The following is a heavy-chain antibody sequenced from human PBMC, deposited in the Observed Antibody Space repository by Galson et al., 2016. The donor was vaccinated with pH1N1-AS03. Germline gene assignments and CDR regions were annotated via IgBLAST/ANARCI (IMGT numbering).Heavy chain of an antibody. CDR1: GFTFSHYV. Sequence: SLRLSCAVSGFTFSHYVIHWVRQGPGKGLEWVAMISYDGSKKYYADSVGGRFTISRDNAENTLYLQMNSLRADDTAVYYCARDDDLYSMDVWGHGTTITVSS. J-gene: IGHJ6*02. CDR3: ARDDDLYSMDV. D-gene: IGHD2-15*01. V-gene: IGHV3-30*04. CDR2: ISYDGSKK.